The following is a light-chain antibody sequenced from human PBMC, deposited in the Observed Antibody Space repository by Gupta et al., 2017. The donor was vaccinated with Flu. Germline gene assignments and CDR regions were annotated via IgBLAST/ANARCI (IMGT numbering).Light chain of an antibody. CDR1: SGHSTYT. CDR2: MVIYGSH. V-gene: IGLV4-69*02. CDR3: TNSATRANEV. Sequence: KLTCTLSSGHSTYTSAWHQQQNEKGPRYSMKMVIYGSHTKGDGVPDRFSGSRSGDAPSLNXSXLRSEDXADYYCTNSATRANEVFGAGTRVTVL. J-gene: IGLJ2*01.